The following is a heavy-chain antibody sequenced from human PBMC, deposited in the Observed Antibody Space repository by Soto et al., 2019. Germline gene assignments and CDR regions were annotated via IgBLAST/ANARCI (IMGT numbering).Heavy chain of an antibody. Sequence: PGGSLRLSCAASGFTFSSYAMSWVRQAPGKGLEWVSAISGSGGSTYYADSVKGRFTISRDNSKNTLYLQMNSLRAEDTDVYYSAKAPTVTTLENYWGQGTLVTVSS. J-gene: IGHJ4*02. CDR2: ISGSGGST. D-gene: IGHD4-4*01. CDR3: AKAPTVTTLENY. V-gene: IGHV3-23*01. CDR1: GFTFSSYA.